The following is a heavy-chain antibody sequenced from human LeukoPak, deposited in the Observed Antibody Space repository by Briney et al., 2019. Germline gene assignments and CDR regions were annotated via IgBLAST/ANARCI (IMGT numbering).Heavy chain of an antibody. CDR3: AKNRGKYYRSYFMDV. V-gene: IGHV3-23*01. J-gene: IGHJ6*03. D-gene: IGHD2/OR15-2a*01. CDR2: ISGSGGST. Sequence: GGSLRLSCAASGFTFSSYAMSWVRQAPGKGLEWVSAISGSGGSTYYADSVKGRFTISRDNSKNTLYLQMNSLRAEDTAIYYCAKNRGKYYRSYFMDVWGKGTTVTVSS. CDR1: GFTFSSYA.